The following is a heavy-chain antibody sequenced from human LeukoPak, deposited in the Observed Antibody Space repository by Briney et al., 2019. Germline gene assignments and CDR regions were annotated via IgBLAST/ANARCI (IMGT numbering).Heavy chain of an antibody. J-gene: IGHJ4*02. D-gene: IGHD3-3*01. Sequence: SVTLSLTSAVYGGSFSGYYWSWIRQPPGKVLEWIGEINHSGSTNYNPSLKSRVTISVTSSKNQFSLKLSSVTAAATAVYYCARVPYYGFWSGCSQGPYYFDYWGQGTLVTVSS. CDR2: INHSGST. CDR1: GGSFSGYY. CDR3: ARVPYYGFWSGCSQGPYYFDY. V-gene: IGHV4-34*01.